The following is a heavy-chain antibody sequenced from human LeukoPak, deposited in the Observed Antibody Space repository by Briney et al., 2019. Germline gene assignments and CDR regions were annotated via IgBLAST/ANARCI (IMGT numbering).Heavy chain of an antibody. D-gene: IGHD6-19*01. CDR3: VREGAVALKHFDL. CDR2: MRPTDAYT. CDR1: GFSLTNNY. Sequence: ASVKVSCKAFGFSLTNNYMHWVRQAPGQGLEWMGYMRPTDAYTGYAPKFQDRVTVTRDTSTNTLYMELSSLGSDDTAVYYCVREGAVALKHFDLWGQGTLLTVSS. J-gene: IGHJ4*02. V-gene: IGHV1-46*01.